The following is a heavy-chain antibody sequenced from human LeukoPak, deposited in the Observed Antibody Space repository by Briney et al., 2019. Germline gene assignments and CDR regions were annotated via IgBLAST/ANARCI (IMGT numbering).Heavy chain of an antibody. CDR1: GYTFTSYY. V-gene: IGHV1-46*01. D-gene: IGHD2-2*01. Sequence: AASVKVSCKASGYTFTSYYMHWVRQAPGQGLEWMGIINPSGGSTSYAQKFQGRVTMTRDTSTSTVYMELSSLRSEDTAVYYCARDHCSSTSCYQNDYYYYYYMDVWGKGTTVTISS. CDR2: INPSGGST. J-gene: IGHJ6*03. CDR3: ARDHCSSTSCYQNDYYYYYYMDV.